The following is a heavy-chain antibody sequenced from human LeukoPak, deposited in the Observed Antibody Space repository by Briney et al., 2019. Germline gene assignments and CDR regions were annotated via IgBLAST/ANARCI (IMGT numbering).Heavy chain of an antibody. Sequence: GGSRRLSCAASGFTFSSYAMSWVRQAPGKGLEWVSAISGSGGSTYYADSVKGRFTISRDNSKNTLYLQMNSLRAEDTAVYYCANDCSGGSCYDNDAFDIWGQGTMVTVSS. V-gene: IGHV3-23*01. D-gene: IGHD2-15*01. CDR3: ANDCSGGSCYDNDAFDI. J-gene: IGHJ3*02. CDR2: ISGSGGST. CDR1: GFTFSSYA.